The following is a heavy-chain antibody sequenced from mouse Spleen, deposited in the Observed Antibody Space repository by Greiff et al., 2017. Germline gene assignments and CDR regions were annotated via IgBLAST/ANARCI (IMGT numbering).Heavy chain of an antibody. D-gene: IGHD1-1*01. J-gene: IGHJ1*03. CDR3: ATYGSSYDWYFDV. CDR1: GFTFTDYY. CDR2: IRNKANGYTT. V-gene: IGHV7-3*01. Sequence: EVKLMESGGGLVQPGGSLSLSCAASGFTFTDYYMSWVRQPPGKALEWLGFIRNKANGYTTEYSASVKGRFTISRDNSQSILYLQMNALRAEDSATYYCATYGSSYDWYFDVWGTGTTVTVSS.